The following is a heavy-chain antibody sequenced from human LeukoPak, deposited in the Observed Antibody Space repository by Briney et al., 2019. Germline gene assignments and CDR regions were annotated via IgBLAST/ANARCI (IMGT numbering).Heavy chain of an antibody. CDR3: ARDGDFWSGDNWFDP. Sequence: ASVKVSCKVSGYTSTGYYMHWVRQAPGQGLEWMGWINPNSGGTNYAQKFQGRVTMTRDTSISTAYMELSRLRSDDTAVYYCARDGDFWSGDNWFDPWGQGTLVTVSS. D-gene: IGHD3-3*01. V-gene: IGHV1-2*02. J-gene: IGHJ5*02. CDR1: GYTSTGYY. CDR2: INPNSGGT.